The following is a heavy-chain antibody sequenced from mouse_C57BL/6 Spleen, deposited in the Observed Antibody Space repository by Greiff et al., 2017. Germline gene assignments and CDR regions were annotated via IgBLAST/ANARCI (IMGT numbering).Heavy chain of an antibody. V-gene: IGHV1-69*01. CDR3: ARRGDYGNYLDY. J-gene: IGHJ2*01. CDR2: IDPSDSYT. Sequence: VKLMESGAELVMPGASVKLSCKASGYTFTSYWMHWVKQRPGQGLEWIGEIDPSDSYTNYNQKFKGKSTLTVDKSSSTAYMQLSSLTSEDSAVYYCARRGDYGNYLDYWGQGTTLTVAS. CDR1: GYTFTSYW. D-gene: IGHD2-1*01.